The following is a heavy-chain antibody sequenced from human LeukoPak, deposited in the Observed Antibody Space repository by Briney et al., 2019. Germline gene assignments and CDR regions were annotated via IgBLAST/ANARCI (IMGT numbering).Heavy chain of an antibody. CDR3: AAQPAAIGYNWLDP. CDR1: GGSISSYY. Sequence: SETLSLTCTVSGGSISSYYWSWIRQPPGKGLEWIGYIYYSGSTNYNPSLKSRVTISVDTSKNQFSLKLSSVTAADTAVYYCAAQPAAIGYNWLDPWGQGTLVTVSS. CDR2: IYYSGST. J-gene: IGHJ5*02. D-gene: IGHD2-2*01. V-gene: IGHV4-59*01.